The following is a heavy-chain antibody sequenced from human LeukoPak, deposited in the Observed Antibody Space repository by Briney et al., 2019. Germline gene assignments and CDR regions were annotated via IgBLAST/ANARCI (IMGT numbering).Heavy chain of an antibody. CDR3: AKGAWAADGPMGNNFAS. CDR1: GFSFSNYG. D-gene: IGHD6-13*01. V-gene: IGHV3-30*02. Sequence: GRSLRLSCAASGFSFSNYGMHWVRQAPGKGLEWVAFIRYDDSNKYYADSVKGRFTISRDNSKNTLSLQMDSLRTEDTSIYYCAKGAWAADGPMGNNFASWGQGTLVIVSS. CDR2: IRYDDSNK. J-gene: IGHJ4*02.